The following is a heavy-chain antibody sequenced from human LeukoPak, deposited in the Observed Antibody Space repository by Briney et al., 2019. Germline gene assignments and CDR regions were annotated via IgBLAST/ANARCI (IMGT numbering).Heavy chain of an antibody. Sequence: SETLSLTCTVSGGSISSSSYYWGWVRQPPGKGLEWIGSIYYSGSTYYNPSLKSRVTMSVDTSKNQFSLKLSSVTAADTAVYYCASGGLYYYDSSGYYYFDYWGQGTLVTVSS. CDR2: IYYSGST. V-gene: IGHV4-39*07. CDR3: ASGGLYYYDSSGYYYFDY. CDR1: GGSISSSSYY. D-gene: IGHD3-22*01. J-gene: IGHJ4*02.